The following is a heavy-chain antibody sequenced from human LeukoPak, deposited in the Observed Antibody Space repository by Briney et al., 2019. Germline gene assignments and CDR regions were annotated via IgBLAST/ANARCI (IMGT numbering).Heavy chain of an antibody. D-gene: IGHD4-17*01. CDR2: ITGDGSST. V-gene: IGHV3-74*01. Sequence: PGRSLRLSCAASGFTFNSYGMHWVRLPPGKGLVWVSRITGDGSSTTYADSVKGRFTISRDNAKNTLYLQMISLRAEDTAVYYCARDTGWYFDLWGRGTLVTVSS. CDR3: ARDTGWYFDL. J-gene: IGHJ2*01. CDR1: GFTFNSYG.